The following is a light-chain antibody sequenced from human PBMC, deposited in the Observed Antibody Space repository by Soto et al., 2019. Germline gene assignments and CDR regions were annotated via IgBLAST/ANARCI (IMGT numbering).Light chain of an antibody. CDR1: QTISSW. Sequence: DIQMTQSPSTLSGSVGDRVTITCRASQTISSWLAWYQQKPGKAPKLLIYKASTLKSGVPSRFRGSGSWTEFSHTISGLQPDDFATYYCQHYNSYSEALGQGTTV. J-gene: IGKJ1*01. CDR3: QHYNSYSEA. CDR2: KAS. V-gene: IGKV1-5*03.